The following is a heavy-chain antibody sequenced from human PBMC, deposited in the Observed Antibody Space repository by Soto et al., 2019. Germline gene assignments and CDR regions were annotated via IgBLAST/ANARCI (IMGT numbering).Heavy chain of an antibody. CDR2: IYYSGST. CDR1: GGSISSGDYY. Sequence: SETLSLTCTVSGGSISSGDYYWSWIRQPPGKGLEWIGYIYYSGSTYYNPSLKSRVTISVDTSKNQFSLKLSSVTAADTAVYYCARDAPEKDIVVVVAATSGAHDAFDIWGQGTMVTVSS. J-gene: IGHJ3*02. CDR3: ARDAPEKDIVVVVAATSGAHDAFDI. V-gene: IGHV4-30-4*01. D-gene: IGHD2-15*01.